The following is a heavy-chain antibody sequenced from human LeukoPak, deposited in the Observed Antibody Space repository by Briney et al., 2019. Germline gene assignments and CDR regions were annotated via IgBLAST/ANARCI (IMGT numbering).Heavy chain of an antibody. D-gene: IGHD5-18*01. CDR2: INPNSGGT. J-gene: IGHJ6*02. V-gene: IGHV1-2*06. Sequence: ASVKVSCKASGYTFTGYYMHWVRQAPGQGLEWMGRINPNSGGTNYARKFQGRVTMTRDTSISTAYMELSRLRSDDTAVYYCARAEYSYGYSQNYYYYGMDVWGQGTTVTVSS. CDR3: ARAEYSYGYSQNYYYYGMDV. CDR1: GYTFTGYY.